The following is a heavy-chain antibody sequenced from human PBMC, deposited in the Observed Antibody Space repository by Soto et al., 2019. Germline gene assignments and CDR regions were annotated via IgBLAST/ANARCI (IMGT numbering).Heavy chain of an antibody. CDR2: INPDKGNT. CDR3: ARDILSVGPRANDAFDV. Sequence: QVQLVQSGAEVRKPGASVNISCGASGYSFSDNLINWVRQPPGKSLGWMGWINPDKGNTRYSQTFQGRVTISRHSSASIAYVEVSDLTSEDTAVYYCARDILSVGPRANDAFDVWGQGTMVTVSS. D-gene: IGHD2-8*02. CDR1: GYSFSDNL. J-gene: IGHJ3*01. V-gene: IGHV1-3*01.